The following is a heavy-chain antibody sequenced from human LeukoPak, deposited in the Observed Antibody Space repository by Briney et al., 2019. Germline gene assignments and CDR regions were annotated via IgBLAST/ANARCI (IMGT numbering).Heavy chain of an antibody. J-gene: IGHJ4*02. CDR3: ARDPVYCYGSGSYYFDY. D-gene: IGHD3-10*01. Sequence: SETLSLTCAVSGGSISSGGYYWSWIRQPPGKGLEWIGYIYHSGSTYYNPSLKSRVTISVDRSKNQFSLKLSSVTAADTAVYYCARDPVYCYGSGSYYFDYWGQGTLVTVSS. CDR2: IYHSGST. CDR1: GGSISSGGYY. V-gene: IGHV4-30-2*01.